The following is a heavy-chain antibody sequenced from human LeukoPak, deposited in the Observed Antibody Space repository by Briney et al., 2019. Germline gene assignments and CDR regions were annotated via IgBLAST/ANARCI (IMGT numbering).Heavy chain of an antibody. CDR2: LYHSGST. V-gene: IGHV4-38-2*02. Sequence: SETLSLTCTVSGYSISSGYYWGWIRQPPGKGLEWIGSLYHSGSTYYNPSLKSRVTISVDTSKNQFSLKLRSGTAADTAVYYCARGQARLGWFDPWGQGTLVTVSS. CDR1: GYSISSGYY. D-gene: IGHD6-19*01. J-gene: IGHJ5*02. CDR3: ARGQARLGWFDP.